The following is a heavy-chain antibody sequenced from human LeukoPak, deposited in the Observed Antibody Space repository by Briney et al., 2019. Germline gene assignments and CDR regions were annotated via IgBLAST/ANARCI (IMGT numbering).Heavy chain of an antibody. V-gene: IGHV3-23*01. D-gene: IGHD2-21*02. J-gene: IGHJ4*02. CDR2: ISGSGGST. CDR3: ARGHEVVTATIDY. Sequence: GGSLRLSCAASGFTFSSYAMSWVRQAPGKGLEWVSAISGSGGSTYYADSVKGRFTISRDNSKNTLYLQMNSLRAEDTAVYYCARGHEVVTATIDYWGQGNPVTVSS. CDR1: GFTFSSYA.